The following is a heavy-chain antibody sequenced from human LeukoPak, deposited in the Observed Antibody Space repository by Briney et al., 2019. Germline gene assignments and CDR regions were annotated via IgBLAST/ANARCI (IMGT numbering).Heavy chain of an antibody. Sequence: GASVKVSCKASGYTFTSYYMHWVRQAPGQGLEWMGIINPSGGSTSYAQKFQGRVTMTTDESTSTAYMELSSLRSEDTAVYYCANSITGTTPDYWGQGTLVTVSS. CDR2: INPSGGST. J-gene: IGHJ4*02. V-gene: IGHV1-46*01. CDR3: ANSITGTTPDY. D-gene: IGHD1-7*01. CDR1: GYTFTSYY.